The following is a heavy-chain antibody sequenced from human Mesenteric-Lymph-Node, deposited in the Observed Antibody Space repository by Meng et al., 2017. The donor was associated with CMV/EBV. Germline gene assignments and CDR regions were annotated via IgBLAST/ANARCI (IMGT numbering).Heavy chain of an antibody. CDR1: GFTFTDYW. D-gene: IGHD3-22*01. CDR2: IKKDGSEE. CDR3: ARVEITMIDNGMDV. J-gene: IGHJ6*02. V-gene: IGHV3-7*01. Sequence: GGSLRLSCAASGFTFTDYWMSWVRQAPGKGLEWVANIKKDGSEEYYVDSVKGRFTISRDNAKNTLYLQMSSLRAEDTAVYYCARVEITMIDNGMDVWGQGTTVTVSS.